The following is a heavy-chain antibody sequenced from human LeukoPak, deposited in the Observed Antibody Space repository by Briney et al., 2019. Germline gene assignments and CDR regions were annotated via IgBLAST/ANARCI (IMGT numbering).Heavy chain of an antibody. D-gene: IGHD3-10*01. CDR3: ARDLPSYYFDSGNMFDP. CDR1: GGAISSYY. J-gene: IGHJ5*02. Sequence: SETLSLTCTVSGGAISSYYWSWIRQPAAKGLEWIGRIYTTGRTDYSASLKSRVTMSVDTSNNQFSLELSSVTAADTAVYYCARDLPSYYFDSGNMFDPWGQGILVTVSS. CDR2: IYTTGRT. V-gene: IGHV4-4*07.